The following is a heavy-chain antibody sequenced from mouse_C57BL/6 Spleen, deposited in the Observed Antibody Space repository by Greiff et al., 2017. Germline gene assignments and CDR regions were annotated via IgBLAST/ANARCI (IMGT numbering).Heavy chain of an antibody. CDR1: GYTFTSYW. V-gene: IGHV1-69*01. Sequence: QVQLQQPGAELVMPGASVKLSCKASGYTFTSYWMHWVKQRPGQGLEWIGEIDPCDSYTNYNQKFKGKSTLTVDKSSSPAYMQLSSLTSEDSAVYYFARVTTRAWFAYWGQGTLVTVSA. J-gene: IGHJ3*01. D-gene: IGHD2-3*01. CDR3: ARVTTRAWFAY. CDR2: IDPCDSYT.